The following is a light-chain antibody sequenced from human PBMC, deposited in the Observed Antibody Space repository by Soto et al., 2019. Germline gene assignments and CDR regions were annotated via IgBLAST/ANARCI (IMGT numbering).Light chain of an antibody. CDR2: MSS. J-gene: IGKJ5*01. Sequence: DTVMTQSPFSLPVTPGEPASISCRSSQSLLHSNGYKYLDWYLQKPGQSPQLLIYMSSNPDSGVPDRCSGSGSGTDFTLKISRVEAEDVGVYYCMQALRTPYTFGQGTRLESK. V-gene: IGKV2-28*01. CDR1: QSLLHSNGYKY. CDR3: MQALRTPYT.